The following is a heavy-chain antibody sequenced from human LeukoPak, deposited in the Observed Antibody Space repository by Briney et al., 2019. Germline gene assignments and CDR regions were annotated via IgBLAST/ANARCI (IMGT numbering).Heavy chain of an antibody. CDR1: GFTFSRYG. Sequence: PGGSLRLPCAASGFTFSRYGMHWVRQAPGKGLEWVAVIWYDGSNRQYVDSVKGRFTISRDNSKNTLYLQMNSLRADDTAVYYCARDFGFSPSSGYSFDYWGQGTLVTVSS. CDR2: IWYDGSNR. J-gene: IGHJ4*02. CDR3: ARDFGFSPSSGYSFDY. V-gene: IGHV3-33*01. D-gene: IGHD3-22*01.